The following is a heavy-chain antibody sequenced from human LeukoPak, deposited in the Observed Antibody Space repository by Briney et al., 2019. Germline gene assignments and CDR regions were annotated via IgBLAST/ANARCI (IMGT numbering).Heavy chain of an antibody. CDR1: GFTFSSYA. V-gene: IGHV3-23*01. CDR3: PKGIAGAGRDYYGMDV. D-gene: IGHD6-13*01. CDR2: LSGSAYST. Sequence: PGGSLRLSCAASGFTFSSYAMSWVRQAPGKGLEWVSGLSGSAYSTDYADSVKGRFTISRDNSKNTLYLQMNSLRAEDTAVYYCPKGIAGAGRDYYGMDVWGQGTTVTVS. J-gene: IGHJ6*02.